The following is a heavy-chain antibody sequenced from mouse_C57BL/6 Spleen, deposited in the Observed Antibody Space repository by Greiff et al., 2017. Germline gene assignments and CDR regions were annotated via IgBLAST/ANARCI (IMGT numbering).Heavy chain of an antibody. J-gene: IGHJ1*03. CDR2: IYPRSGNT. CDR3: ARGDLGLRWYFDV. V-gene: IGHV1-81*01. D-gene: IGHD3-3*01. CDR1: GYTFTSYG. Sequence: QVQLQQSGAELARPGASVKLSCKASGYTFTSYGISWVKQRTGQGLEWIGEIYPRSGNTYYNEKFKGKATLTADKSSSTAYMELRSLTSEDSAVYFCARGDLGLRWYFDVWGTGTTVTVSS.